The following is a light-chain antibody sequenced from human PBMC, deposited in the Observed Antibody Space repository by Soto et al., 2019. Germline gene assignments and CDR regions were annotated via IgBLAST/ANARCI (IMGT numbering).Light chain of an antibody. J-gene: IGLJ3*02. V-gene: IGLV4-69*01. CDR3: QTWGTGIGV. CDR2: LNSDGSH. CDR1: SGHSSYA. Sequence: QPVLTQSPSASASLGASGKLTCTLSSGHSSYAIAWHQQQPEKGPRYLMKLNSDGSHSKGDGIPDRFSGSSSGAERYLTISSLQSEDEADYYCQTWGTGIGVFGGGTKLTVL.